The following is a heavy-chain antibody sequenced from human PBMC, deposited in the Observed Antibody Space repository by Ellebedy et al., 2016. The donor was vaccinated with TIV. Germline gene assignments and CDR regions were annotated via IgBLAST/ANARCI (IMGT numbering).Heavy chain of an antibody. Sequence: SVKVSCKTTGGTFSGYPITWVRQAPGQGLEWMGGIITSSSTATYAQRFQGRVAITADESTSTVYMELRSLTSEDTAFYYCARDFSVTGRYLCAYWGQGSLVTVSS. D-gene: IGHD1-26*01. CDR2: IITSSSTA. J-gene: IGHJ4*02. CDR3: ARDFSVTGRYLCAY. V-gene: IGHV1-69*13. CDR1: GGTFSGYP.